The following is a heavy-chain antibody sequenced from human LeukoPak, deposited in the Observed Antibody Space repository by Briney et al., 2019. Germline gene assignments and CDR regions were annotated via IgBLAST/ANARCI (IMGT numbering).Heavy chain of an antibody. CDR1: GFTFSSYG. V-gene: IGHV3-30*18. CDR2: ISYDGSNK. CDR3: AKDYDYVWGSYRHALDY. D-gene: IGHD3-16*02. J-gene: IGHJ4*02. Sequence: PGRSLRLSCAASGFTFSSYGMHWVRQAPGEGLEWVAVISYDGSNKYYADSVKGRFTISRDNSKNTLYLQMNSLRAEDTAVYYCAKDYDYVWGSYRHALDYWGQGTLVTVSS.